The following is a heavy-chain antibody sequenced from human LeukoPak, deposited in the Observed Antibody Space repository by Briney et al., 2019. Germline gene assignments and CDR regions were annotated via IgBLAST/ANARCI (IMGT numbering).Heavy chain of an antibody. CDR2: ISSNGDTT. D-gene: IGHD6-19*01. V-gene: IGHV3-64*02. Sequence: PGGSLRLSCAASGFTFSTYSMHWVRQAPGKGLEFVSAISSNGDTTYYADSVKGRFTISRDNSKNTLYLQMNSLRAEDTAVYYCVRVAVAGNLNNWFDPWGQGTLVTVSS. CDR3: VRVAVAGNLNNWFDP. J-gene: IGHJ5*02. CDR1: GFTFSTYS.